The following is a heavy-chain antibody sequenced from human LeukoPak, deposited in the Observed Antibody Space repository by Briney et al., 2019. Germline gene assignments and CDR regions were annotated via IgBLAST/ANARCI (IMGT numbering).Heavy chain of an antibody. CDR1: GYSFTSYW. CDR2: IYPGDSDF. Sequence: GESLKISCKGSGYSFTSYWIGWVRPMPGKGLEWMGIIYPGDSDFKYSPSFEGQVTVSVDESISTAYLQWGSLKASDTAMYYCARHRLYYDSSGRYFDYWGQGTLVTVSS. D-gene: IGHD3-22*01. J-gene: IGHJ4*02. V-gene: IGHV5-51*01. CDR3: ARHRLYYDSSGRYFDY.